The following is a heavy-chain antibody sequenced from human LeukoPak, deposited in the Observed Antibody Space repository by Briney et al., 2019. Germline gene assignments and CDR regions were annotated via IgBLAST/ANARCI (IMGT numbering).Heavy chain of an antibody. V-gene: IGHV3-30-3*01. CDR3: AKKRDAFDI. Sequence: GGSLRLSCAASGFTFSSYAMHWVRQAPGKGLEWVAVISYDGSNKYYADSVKGRFTISRDNSKNTLYLHMNSLRAEDTAMYYCAKKRDAFDIWGQGTVVAVSS. CDR1: GFTFSSYA. D-gene: IGHD5-24*01. CDR2: ISYDGSNK. J-gene: IGHJ3*02.